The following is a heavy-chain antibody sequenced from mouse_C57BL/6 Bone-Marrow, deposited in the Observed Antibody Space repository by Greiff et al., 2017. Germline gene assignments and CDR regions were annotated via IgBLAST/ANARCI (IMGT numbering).Heavy chain of an antibody. J-gene: IGHJ4*01. Sequence: VQLKQSGGGLVQPGGSLSLSCAASGFTFTDYYMSWVRQPPGKALEWLGFIRNKANGYTTAYSASVKGRFTISRDNSQSILYLQMNALRAEDSATYYCARYRIYYYGSSYVYYAMDYWGQGTSVTVSS. CDR3: ARYRIYYYGSSYVYYAMDY. CDR2: IRNKANGYTT. V-gene: IGHV7-3*01. D-gene: IGHD1-1*01. CDR1: GFTFTDYY.